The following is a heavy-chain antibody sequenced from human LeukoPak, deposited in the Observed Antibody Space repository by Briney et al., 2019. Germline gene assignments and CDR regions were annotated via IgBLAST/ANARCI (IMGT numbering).Heavy chain of an antibody. D-gene: IGHD2-15*01. CDR1: GGSFSGYY. J-gene: IGHJ4*02. V-gene: IGHV4-34*01. Sequence: SETLSLTCAVYGGSFSGYYWSWIRQPPGKGLEWIGEINHSGSTNYNPSLKSRVTISVDTSKNQFSLKLSSVTAADTAVYYCARGGTPPPGYCSGGSCKRRINFDYWGQGTLVTVSS. CDR3: ARGGTPPPGYCSGGSCKRRINFDY. CDR2: INHSGST.